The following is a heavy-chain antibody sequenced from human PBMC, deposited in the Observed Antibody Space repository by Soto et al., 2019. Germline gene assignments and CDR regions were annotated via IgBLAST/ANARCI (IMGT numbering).Heavy chain of an antibody. CDR2: IYASGTT. J-gene: IGHJ5*02. CDR3: LQDSTKTLPDCFDP. Sequence: SETLSLTCSVSGASISGSYWSWMRKSAGKGLEWIGRIYASGTTDYNPSLKSRVMMSVDTSKKQFSLKLRSVTAADTAVYYCLQDSTKTLPDCFDPWGQGTSVTVSS. CDR1: GASISGSY. V-gene: IGHV4-4*07. D-gene: IGHD3-22*01.